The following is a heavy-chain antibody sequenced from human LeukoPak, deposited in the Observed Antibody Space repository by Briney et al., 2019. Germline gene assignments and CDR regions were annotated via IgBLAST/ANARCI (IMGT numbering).Heavy chain of an antibody. Sequence: PGGSLRLSCAASGFTVSGSYMSWVRQAPGKGLEWLGRIKSKTDGGTTDYAAPVKGRFTISRDDSKNTLYLQMNSLKTEDTAVYYCAYWSSSSWNYWGQGTLVTVSS. V-gene: IGHV3-15*01. CDR2: IKSKTDGGTT. CDR3: AYWSSSSWNY. J-gene: IGHJ4*02. D-gene: IGHD6-13*01. CDR1: GFTVSGSY.